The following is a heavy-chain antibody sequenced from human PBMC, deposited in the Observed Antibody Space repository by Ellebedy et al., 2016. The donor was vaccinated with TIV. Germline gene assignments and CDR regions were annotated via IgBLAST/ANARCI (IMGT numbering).Heavy chain of an antibody. CDR2: IYPGDSDT. J-gene: IGHJ5*02. CDR3: ARQGQQLALDLYWFDP. CDR1: GYSFTSYW. Sequence: GESLKISCKGSGYSFTSYWIGWVRQMPGKGLEWMGIIYPGDSDTRYSPSFQGQVTISADKSISTAYLQWSSLKASDTAMYYCARQGQQLALDLYWFDPWGQGTLVTVSS. V-gene: IGHV5-51*01. D-gene: IGHD6-13*01.